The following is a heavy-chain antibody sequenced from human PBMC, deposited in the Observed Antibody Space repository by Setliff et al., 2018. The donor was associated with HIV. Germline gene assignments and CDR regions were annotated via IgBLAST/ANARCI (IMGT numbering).Heavy chain of an antibody. CDR2: MDSSGNT. V-gene: IGHV4-39*07. Sequence: SETLSLTCTVSGGSITYSSYYWGWIRQPPGKGLEWIGSMDSSGNTYYSPSLRSRVTLSLDTSKNHISLHLSSVTAADTAVYYCVIQGHWYIPWYFDYWGQGALVTVSS. CDR3: VIQGHWYIPWYFDY. D-gene: IGHD1-20*01. J-gene: IGHJ4*02. CDR1: GGSITYSSYY.